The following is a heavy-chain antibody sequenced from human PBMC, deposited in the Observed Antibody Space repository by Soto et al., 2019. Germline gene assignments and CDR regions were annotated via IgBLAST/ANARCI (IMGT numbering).Heavy chain of an antibody. J-gene: IGHJ4*02. CDR2: IYYSGST. V-gene: IGHV4-30-4*01. Sequence: PSETLSLTCTVSGGSISSYYWTWIRQPPGKGLEWIGYIYYSGSTYYNPSLKSRVTISVDKSKNQFSLKLSSVTAADTAVYYCAREPSYCSSANCYFDYWGQGTLVTVSS. D-gene: IGHD2-2*01. CDR1: GGSISSYY. CDR3: AREPSYCSSANCYFDY.